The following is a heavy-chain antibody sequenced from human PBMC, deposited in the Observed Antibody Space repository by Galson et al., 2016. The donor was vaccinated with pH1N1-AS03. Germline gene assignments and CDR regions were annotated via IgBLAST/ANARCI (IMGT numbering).Heavy chain of an antibody. D-gene: IGHD3-10*01. J-gene: IGHJ4*02. CDR3: ARGLTYHFGSGSGF. V-gene: IGHV1-69*06. CDR1: GGTLNNYA. Sequence: SVKVSCKASGGTLNNYAVNWVRQAPGQGLEWMGGISPIFGSANHAQKFQGRVTITADIFTHTAYMELSGLSSEDTAVYYWARGLTYHFGSGSGFWGQGTLVTVSS. CDR2: ISPIFGSA.